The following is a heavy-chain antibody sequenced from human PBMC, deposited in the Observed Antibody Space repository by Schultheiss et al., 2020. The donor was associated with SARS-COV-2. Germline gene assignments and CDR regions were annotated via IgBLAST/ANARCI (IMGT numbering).Heavy chain of an antibody. CDR2: ISISSSDI. D-gene: IGHD1-1*01. J-gene: IGHJ4*02. V-gene: IGHV3-21*06. CDR3: ARGVATTGFDY. Sequence: GGSLRLSCAASGFTFSNYWMTWVRQAPGRGLEWVSSISISSSDIYYADSVRGRFTISRDNAKNSLYLQMNSLRAEDTAVYYCARGVATTGFDYWGQGSLVTVSS. CDR1: GFTFSNYW.